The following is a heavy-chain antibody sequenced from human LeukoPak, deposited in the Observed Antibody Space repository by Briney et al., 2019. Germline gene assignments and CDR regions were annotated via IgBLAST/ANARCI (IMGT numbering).Heavy chain of an antibody. CDR1: GFSFNTYA. Sequence: PGGSPRLSCAASGFSFNTYAMHWVRQAPGKGLEYVSAISTNGGSTNYANSVKGRFTISRDNSKNTLYLQMGSLKTEDMAVYYCARLNSGNYNRGYLDYWGQGTLVTVSS. D-gene: IGHD4-23*01. J-gene: IGHJ4*02. CDR3: ARLNSGNYNRGYLDY. CDR2: ISTNGGST. V-gene: IGHV3-64*01.